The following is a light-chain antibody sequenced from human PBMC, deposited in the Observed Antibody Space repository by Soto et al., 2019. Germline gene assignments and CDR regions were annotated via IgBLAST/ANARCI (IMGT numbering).Light chain of an antibody. Sequence: QSVLTQPASVSGSPGQSLTISCTGTSTDVGSYNVVSWYQQLPGQGPKLLIYDGTKRPSGLSSRFVGSKSGNTASLTISGHQAADEDYYFCCSYAGRNTVLFGGGTKVTVL. CDR1: STDVGSYNV. CDR2: DGT. V-gene: IGLV2-23*01. CDR3: CSYAGRNTVL. J-gene: IGLJ2*01.